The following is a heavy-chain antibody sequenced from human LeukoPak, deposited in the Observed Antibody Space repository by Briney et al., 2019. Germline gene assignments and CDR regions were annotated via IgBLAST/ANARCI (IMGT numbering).Heavy chain of an antibody. J-gene: IGHJ4*02. CDR2: INWSGGST. V-gene: IGHV3-20*04. Sequence: GGSLRLSCAASGFTFSSYAMSWVRQAPGKGLEWVSGINWSGGSTGYADSVKGRFTISRDNAKNSLYLQMNSLRAEDTALYYCARATHYYESSGYDYWGQGTLVTVSS. D-gene: IGHD3-22*01. CDR1: GFTFSSYA. CDR3: ARATHYYESSGYDY.